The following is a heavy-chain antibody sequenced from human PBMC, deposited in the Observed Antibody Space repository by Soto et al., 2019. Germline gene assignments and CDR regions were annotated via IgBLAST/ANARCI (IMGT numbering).Heavy chain of an antibody. J-gene: IGHJ2*01. Sequence: GGSLELSCSSPQVTFSSNAMHCAGHAPKKGLVWVSRINSDGSSTSYADSVKGRFTISRDNAKNTLYLQMNSLGAEDTAVYYWARVHAAGTRDQPDGWSLW. V-gene: IGHV3-74*01. CDR1: QVTFSSNA. CDR2: INSDGSST. D-gene: IGHD6-25*01. CDR3: ARVHAAGTRDQPDGWSL.